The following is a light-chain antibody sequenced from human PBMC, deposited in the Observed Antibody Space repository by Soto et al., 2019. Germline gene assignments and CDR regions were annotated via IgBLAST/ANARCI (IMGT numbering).Light chain of an antibody. CDR3: QKYNIAPWT. V-gene: IGKV1-27*01. CDR2: AAS. CDR1: PDIRTF. J-gene: IGKJ1*01. Sequence: DLQMTQFPSSLSASVGDRVTITCRASPDIRTFLAWYQQRPGKVPKLLIYAASTLPSGVPSRFSGSGSGTDFTLIISSLQPEDVATYYCQKYNIAPWTFGHGTMVDI.